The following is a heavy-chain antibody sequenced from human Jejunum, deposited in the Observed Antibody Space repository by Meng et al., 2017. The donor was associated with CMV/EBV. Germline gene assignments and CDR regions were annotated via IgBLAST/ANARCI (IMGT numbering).Heavy chain of an antibody. V-gene: IGHV3-23*01. J-gene: IGHJ2*01. Sequence: AASGVTFSSYGMSWVRQAPGKGLEWVSAIGGRGTDTYYADSVKGRFTISRDNSKNTLFLQMNSLRADDTAVYYCAKGGASNWYFDLWGRGTLVTVSS. D-gene: IGHD3-16*01. CDR3: AKGGASNWYFDL. CDR1: GVTFSSYG. CDR2: IGGRGTDT.